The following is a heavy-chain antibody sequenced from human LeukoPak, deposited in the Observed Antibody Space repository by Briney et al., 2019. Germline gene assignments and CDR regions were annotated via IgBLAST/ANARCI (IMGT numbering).Heavy chain of an antibody. CDR1: GFDFSEFW. J-gene: IGHJ4*02. V-gene: IGHV3-7*01. Sequence: GGSLRLSCAASGFDFSEFWMSWVRQAPGKGLEWVANIKDDGSGKNYVDSVKGRFTISRDNAKNSMYLQMNNMRDEDTAVYYCARGGSFVHNRRFDYWGQGALVTVSS. CDR3: ARGGSFVHNRRFDY. D-gene: IGHD6-13*01. CDR2: IKDDGSGK.